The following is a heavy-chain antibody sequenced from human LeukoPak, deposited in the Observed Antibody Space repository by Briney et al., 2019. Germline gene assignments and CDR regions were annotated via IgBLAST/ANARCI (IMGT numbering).Heavy chain of an antibody. D-gene: IGHD4-23*01. Sequence: SETLSLTCTVSGGSINKAYWSWIRQPAGKGLEWIGRIYIDGSTNSNPSLNSRVAMSVDTSKNQFSLKLTSATAADTAVYYCARDPGGNYYYGGYYDYWGQGTLVTVSS. V-gene: IGHV4-4*07. CDR2: IYIDGST. CDR1: GGSINKAY. J-gene: IGHJ4*02. CDR3: ARDPGGNYYYGGYYDY.